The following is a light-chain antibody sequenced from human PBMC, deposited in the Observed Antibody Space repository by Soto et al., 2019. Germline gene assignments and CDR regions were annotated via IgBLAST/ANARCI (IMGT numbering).Light chain of an antibody. J-gene: IGLJ1*01. CDR3: ISYTVSRSYV. CDR2: SVS. CDR1: SSDIGTYDH. Sequence: QSVLTQPASVSGSPGQSSTISCSGTSSDIGTYDHVAWFQQFPGKTPKLMIYSVSNRPSGVSYSFSGSKSGNTASLTISGLQAEDEADYYCISYTVSRSYVFGTGTKVTVL. V-gene: IGLV2-14*01.